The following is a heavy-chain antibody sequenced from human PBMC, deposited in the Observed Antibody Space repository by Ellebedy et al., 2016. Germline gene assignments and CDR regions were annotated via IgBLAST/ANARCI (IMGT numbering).Heavy chain of an antibody. CDR2: INTNTGNP. CDR3: ARDLYGSGSYLSWFDP. Sequence: ASVKVSCKASGCTFTSYAMNWVRQAPGQGLEWMGWINTNTGNPTYAQGFTGRFVFSLDTSVSTAYLQISSLKAEDTAVYYCARDLYGSGSYLSWFDPWGQGTLVTVSS. CDR1: GCTFTSYA. V-gene: IGHV7-4-1*02. J-gene: IGHJ5*02. D-gene: IGHD3-10*01.